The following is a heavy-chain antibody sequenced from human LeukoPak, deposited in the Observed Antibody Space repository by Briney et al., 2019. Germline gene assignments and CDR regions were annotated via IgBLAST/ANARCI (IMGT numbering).Heavy chain of an antibody. CDR2: ISSSSSYI. CDR3: ARVGMSAWPIDS. D-gene: IGHD1-26*01. V-gene: IGHV3-21*01. Sequence: GGSLRLSCAASGFTFSSYSMNWVRQAPGKGLEWVSSISSSSSYIHYADSVKGRCTISRDNAKNSLYLHMNSLRADDTAVYYCARVGMSAWPIDSWGQGTLVTVSS. CDR1: GFTFSSYS. J-gene: IGHJ4*02.